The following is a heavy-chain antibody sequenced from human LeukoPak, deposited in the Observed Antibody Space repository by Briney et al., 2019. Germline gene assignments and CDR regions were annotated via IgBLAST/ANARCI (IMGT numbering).Heavy chain of an antibody. CDR2: IYYSGST. CDR1: GGSISRSSYY. Sequence: SETLSLTCTVSGGSISRSSYYWAWIRQPRGKGLEGFGSIYYSGSTYYNPSLKSRVTISVDTSKTQFSLKLSSVPAADTAVYSCATHQDRWARSGGSCRDFDYWGQGTLVTVSS. V-gene: IGHV4-39*01. J-gene: IGHJ4*02. D-gene: IGHD2-15*01. CDR3: ATHQDRWARSGGSCRDFDY.